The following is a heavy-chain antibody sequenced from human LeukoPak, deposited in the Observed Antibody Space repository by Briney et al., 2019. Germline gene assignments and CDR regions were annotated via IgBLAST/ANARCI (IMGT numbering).Heavy chain of an antibody. Sequence: GESLKISCKGAGYSFNDYYIGWVRQMPGKGLEWMGIIYPGDSDPRYSPSFLGQVTISADKSISTAYLQWSSLKASDTAVYYCARGGVTGAPNWFDPWGQGTLVTVSA. CDR2: IYPGDSDP. CDR3: ARGGVTGAPNWFDP. J-gene: IGHJ5*02. D-gene: IGHD2-21*02. CDR1: GYSFNDYY. V-gene: IGHV5-51*01.